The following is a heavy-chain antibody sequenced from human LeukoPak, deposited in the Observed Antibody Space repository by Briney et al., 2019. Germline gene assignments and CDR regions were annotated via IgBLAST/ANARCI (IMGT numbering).Heavy chain of an antibody. CDR3: ARGLFGVINPTDY. Sequence: GGSLRLSCAASGFTFGSHWMSWVRQAPGKGLEWVANINQDGSEKYSVDSVKGRFTIPRDNAKDSLYLQMNSLRVEDTAVYFCARGLFGVINPTDYWGQGTLVTVSS. D-gene: IGHD3-3*01. CDR2: INQDGSEK. V-gene: IGHV3-7*01. CDR1: GFTFGSHW. J-gene: IGHJ4*02.